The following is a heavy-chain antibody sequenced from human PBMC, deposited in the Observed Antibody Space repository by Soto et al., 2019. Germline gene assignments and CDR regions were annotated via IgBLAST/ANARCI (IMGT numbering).Heavy chain of an antibody. CDR2: IKSKTDGGTT. D-gene: IGHD3-9*01. CDR1: GFTFSNAW. Sequence: EVQLVESGGGLVKPGGSLRLSCAASGFTFSNAWMSWVRQAPGKGLEWVGRIKSKTDGGTTDYAAPVKGRFTISRDDSKNTLYLQMNSLKTEDTAVYYCTTESSLRYFDWSPAGDDAFDIWGQGTMVTVSS. J-gene: IGHJ3*02. V-gene: IGHV3-15*01. CDR3: TTESSLRYFDWSPAGDDAFDI.